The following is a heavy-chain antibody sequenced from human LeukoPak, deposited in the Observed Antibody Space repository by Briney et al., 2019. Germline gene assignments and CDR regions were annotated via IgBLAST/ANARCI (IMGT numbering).Heavy chain of an antibody. CDR1: GFTFSSYA. CDR2: ISGSGGST. D-gene: IGHD5-12*01. CDR3: AKEGGYSGYDYSGYFDY. Sequence: GGSLRLSCAASGFTFSSYAMSWVRQAPGKGLEWVSAISGSGGSTYYADSVKGRFTISRDNSKNTLYLQMNSLRAEDTAVYYCAKEGGYSGYDYSGYFDYWGQGTLVTVSS. V-gene: IGHV3-23*01. J-gene: IGHJ4*02.